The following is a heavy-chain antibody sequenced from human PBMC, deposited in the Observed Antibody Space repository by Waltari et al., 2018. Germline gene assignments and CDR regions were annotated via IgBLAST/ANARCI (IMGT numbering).Heavy chain of an antibody. CDR3: ARPLGYCSGGSCWGDWFDP. CDR2: INPSGGST. D-gene: IGHD2-15*01. CDR1: GYTFTSYY. Sequence: QVQLVQSGAEVKKPGASVKVSCKASGYTFTSYYMHWVRQAPGQGLEWMGIINPSGGSTSYAQKFQGRVTITADESTSTAYMELSSLRSEDTAVYYCARPLGYCSGGSCWGDWFDPWGQGTLVTVSS. J-gene: IGHJ5*02. V-gene: IGHV1-46*01.